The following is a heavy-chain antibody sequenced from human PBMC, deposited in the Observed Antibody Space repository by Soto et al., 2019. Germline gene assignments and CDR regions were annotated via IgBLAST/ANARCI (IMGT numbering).Heavy chain of an antibody. CDR3: AREGFDWSLGVDY. Sequence: EAQLVESGGGLVQPGGSLRLSCAASGFIVSGYEFHWVRQAPGKGLEWVSSISGSGTTMYYADSVKGRFTISRDNAKNSLYLQMNSLRAEDTAVYYCAREGFDWSLGVDYWGQGTLVTVSS. D-gene: IGHD3-9*01. V-gene: IGHV3-48*03. J-gene: IGHJ4*02. CDR1: GFIVSGYE. CDR2: ISGSGTTM.